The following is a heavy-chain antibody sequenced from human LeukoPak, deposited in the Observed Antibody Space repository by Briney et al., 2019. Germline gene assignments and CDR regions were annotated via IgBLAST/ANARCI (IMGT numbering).Heavy chain of an antibody. J-gene: IGHJ2*01. D-gene: IGHD3-22*01. CDR3: ARSYYYDSSGYFEDVLWCFDL. Sequence: PSETLSLTCTVSGGSISSYYWSWIRQPPGKGLEWIGYIYYSGSTNYNPSLKSRVTISVDTSKNQFSPKLSSVTAADTAVYYCARSYYYDSSGYFEDVLWCFDLWGRGTLVTVSS. CDR1: GGSISSYY. V-gene: IGHV4-59*01. CDR2: IYYSGST.